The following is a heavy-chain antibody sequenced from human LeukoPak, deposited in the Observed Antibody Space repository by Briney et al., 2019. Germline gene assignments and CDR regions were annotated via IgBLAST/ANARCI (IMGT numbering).Heavy chain of an antibody. D-gene: IGHD6-19*01. CDR1: GFRFSGYS. CDR2: ISSSSSYI. Sequence: GGSLRLSCAASGFRFSGYSMSWVRQAPGKGLDWVSSISSSSSYIYYADSVKGRFTISRHNAKNSLFLQMNSLRAEDTAVYYCARVGSSGWGEIDYWGQGTLVTVSS. J-gene: IGHJ4*02. V-gene: IGHV3-21*01. CDR3: ARVGSSGWGEIDY.